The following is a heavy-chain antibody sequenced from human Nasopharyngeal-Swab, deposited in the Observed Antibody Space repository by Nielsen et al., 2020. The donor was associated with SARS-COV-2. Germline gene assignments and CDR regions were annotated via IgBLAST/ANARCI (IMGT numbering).Heavy chain of an antibody. J-gene: IGHJ6*02. CDR2: ISAYNGHT. V-gene: IGHV1-18*01. Sequence: WVRQAPGQGLEWLGRISAYNGHTNYAQKLQGRVTMTTDTSTSTAYMELRSLRSDDTAVYYCARMSFWGHDYSNLPQDYYGMDVWGQGTTVTVSS. CDR3: ARMSFWGHDYSNLPQDYYGMDV. D-gene: IGHD4-11*01.